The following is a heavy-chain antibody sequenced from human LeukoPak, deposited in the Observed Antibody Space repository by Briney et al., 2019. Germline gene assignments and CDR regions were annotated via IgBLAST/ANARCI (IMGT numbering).Heavy chain of an antibody. J-gene: IGHJ4*02. Sequence: GGSLRLSCAASGFTFISFGMNWVRQAPGKGLEWVSGITGDGTSTYYADSVKGRFTISRDYAKNTLYLQMNSLRGEDTGVYYCARADGSALRGSYWGQGTLVTVSS. CDR1: GFTFISFG. D-gene: IGHD3-16*01. CDR2: ITGDGTST. CDR3: ARADGSALRGSY. V-gene: IGHV3-23*01.